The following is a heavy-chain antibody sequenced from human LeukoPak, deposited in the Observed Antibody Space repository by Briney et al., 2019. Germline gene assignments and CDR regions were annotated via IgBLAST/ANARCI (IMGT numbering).Heavy chain of an antibody. D-gene: IGHD3-10*01. CDR1: GFTFSSYG. V-gene: IGHV3-30*18. J-gene: IGHJ4*02. CDR3: AKEGYYGSGSFPDS. CDR2: ISHDGSNK. Sequence: SGGSLRLSCEASGFTFSSYGMHWVRRAPGKGLEWTTVISHDGSNKYYVDSVKGRFTISRDNSKSTLYLQMNSLRAEDTAVYYCAKEGYYGSGSFPDSWGQGTLVTVSS.